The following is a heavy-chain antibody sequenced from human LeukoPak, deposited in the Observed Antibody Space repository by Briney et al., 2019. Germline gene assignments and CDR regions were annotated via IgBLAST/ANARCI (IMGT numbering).Heavy chain of an antibody. CDR2: ISYDGSNK. CDR1: GFTFSSYA. Sequence: GRSLRLSCAASGFTFSSYAMHWVRQAPGKGLEWVAVISYDGSNKYYADSVKGRFTISRDNSKNTLYLQMNSLRAEDTAVYYCARGSYDYFDYWGQGTLVTVSS. J-gene: IGHJ4*02. CDR3: ARGSYDYFDY. V-gene: IGHV3-30*04.